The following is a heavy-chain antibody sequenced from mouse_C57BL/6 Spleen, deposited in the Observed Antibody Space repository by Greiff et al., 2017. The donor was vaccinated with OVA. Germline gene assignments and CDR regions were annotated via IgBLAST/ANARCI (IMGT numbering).Heavy chain of an antibody. V-gene: IGHV1-9*01. J-gene: IGHJ4*01. D-gene: IGHD2-5*01. CDR1: GYTFTGYW. Sequence: QVQLQQSGAELMKPGASVKLSCKATGYTFTGYWIEWVKQRPGHGLEWIGEILPGSGSTNYNEKFKGKATFTADTSSNTAYMKLSSLTTEDSAIYYCARYGKYSNYVYYAMDYWGQGTAVTVSS. CDR3: ARYGKYSNYVYYAMDY. CDR2: ILPGSGST.